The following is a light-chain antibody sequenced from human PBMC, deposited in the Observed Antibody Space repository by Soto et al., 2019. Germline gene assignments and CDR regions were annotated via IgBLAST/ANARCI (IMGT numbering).Light chain of an antibody. V-gene: IGKV1-5*03. CDR3: QHYNSYSEA. CDR1: QTISSW. CDR2: KAS. J-gene: IGKJ1*01. Sequence: DIQMTQAPSTLSGSVGDSVTITCRASQTISSWVAWYQQKPGKAPKLLIYKASTLKSGVPSRFSGSGSGTEFTLTISSLQPDEFATYYCQHYNSYSEAFGQGTNVELK.